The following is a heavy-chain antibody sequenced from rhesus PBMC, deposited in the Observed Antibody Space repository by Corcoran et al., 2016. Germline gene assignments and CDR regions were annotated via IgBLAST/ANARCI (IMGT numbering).Heavy chain of an antibody. Sequence: QVQLQESGPGLVRPAETLSLTCGVSGDSISSVSWWTWSRQPPGKGLEWIGNVGGNSGTTYYNPSLKSRATISKDASQNQFSLKLTSVTAADTAVYFCARRYSSSWTWGQGVLVSVSS. D-gene: IGHD3-3*01. J-gene: IGHJ4*01. CDR1: GDSISSVSW. CDR2: VGGNSGTT. CDR3: ARRYSSSWT. V-gene: IGHV4-65*02.